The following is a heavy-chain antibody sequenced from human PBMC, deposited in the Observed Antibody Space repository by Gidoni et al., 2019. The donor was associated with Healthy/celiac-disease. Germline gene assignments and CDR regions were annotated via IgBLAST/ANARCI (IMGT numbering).Heavy chain of an antibody. V-gene: IGHV4-59*01. CDR3: ARAPPYYYYYGMDV. CDR2: IYYSGST. Sequence: QVQLQESGPGLVKPSETLSLTCTVSGGSISSYYWSWLRQPPGKGLEWIGYIYYSGSTNYKPSLKSRVTISVDTSKNQFSLKLSSVTAADTAVYYCARAPPYYYYYGMDVWGQGTTVTVSS. J-gene: IGHJ6*02. CDR1: GGSISSYY.